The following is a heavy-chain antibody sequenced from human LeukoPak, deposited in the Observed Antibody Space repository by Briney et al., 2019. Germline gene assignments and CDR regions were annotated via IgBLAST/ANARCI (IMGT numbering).Heavy chain of an antibody. Sequence: PGGSLRLSCVASGFSFSSYGMHWVRQPPGKGLEWVAVIWYDGTDENYADSVKGRFTISRDNLKSTLYLQMNNLRAEDTAVFYCASHGGLWGQGTLVTVSS. D-gene: IGHD5-12*01. CDR1: GFSFSSYG. V-gene: IGHV3-33*01. CDR3: ASHGGL. CDR2: IWYDGTDE. J-gene: IGHJ4*02.